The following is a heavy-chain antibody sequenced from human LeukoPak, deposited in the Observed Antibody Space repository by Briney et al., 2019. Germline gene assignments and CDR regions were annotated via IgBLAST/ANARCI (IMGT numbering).Heavy chain of an antibody. CDR1: GFTFSSYA. D-gene: IGHD4-23*01. V-gene: IGHV3-23*01. Sequence: QSGGSLRLSCAASGFTFSSYAMSWVRQAPGKGLEWVSAISGSGGSTYYADSVKGRFTISRDNSKNTLYLQMNSLRAEDTAVYYCAKDAGFYGGHGKDAFDIWGQGTMVTVSS. CDR3: AKDAGFYGGHGKDAFDI. J-gene: IGHJ3*02. CDR2: ISGSGGST.